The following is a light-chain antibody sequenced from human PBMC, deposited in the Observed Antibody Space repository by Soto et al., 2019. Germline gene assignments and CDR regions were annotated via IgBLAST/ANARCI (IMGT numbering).Light chain of an antibody. CDR2: TAS. Sequence: IHLPQSPSFLSASVGDRVTITCQASQGISTYLAWYQQKPGKAPNLLIYTASTLQTGVPSRFSGSAFGTEFTLTISSLQPEDFATYYCQQLAGFPITFGQGTRLEIK. CDR3: QQLAGFPIT. CDR1: QGISTY. V-gene: IGKV1-9*01. J-gene: IGKJ5*01.